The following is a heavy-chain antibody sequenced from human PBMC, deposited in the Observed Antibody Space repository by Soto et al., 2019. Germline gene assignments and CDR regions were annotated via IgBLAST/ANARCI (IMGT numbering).Heavy chain of an antibody. CDR1: GFTFTSYT. J-gene: IGHJ4*02. Sequence: RSLRLSGAASGFTFTSYTMNWVRQAPGKGLEWVSSISSSSDYIYYADSMKGRVTISRDNAKNSLFLDMNSLTGEDTAVYYCARARVYATGPLDFWGQGTLVTVSS. CDR3: ARARVYATGPLDF. D-gene: IGHD6-13*01. CDR2: ISSSSDYI. V-gene: IGHV3-21*06.